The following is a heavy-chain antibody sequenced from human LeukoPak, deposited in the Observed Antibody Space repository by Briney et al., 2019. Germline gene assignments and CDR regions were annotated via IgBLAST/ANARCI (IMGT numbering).Heavy chain of an antibody. D-gene: IGHD3-22*01. V-gene: IGHV3-21*04. CDR3: ARGGIYDSSGPAGDDAFDI. CDR2: ISSSSSYI. CDR1: GFTFSSYS. J-gene: IGHJ3*02. Sequence: GGSLRLSCAASGFTFSSYSMNWVRQAPGKGLEWVSSISSSSSYIYYADSVKGRFTISRDNAKNSLYLQMNRLRAKDTAVYYCARGGIYDSSGPAGDDAFDIWGQGTMVTVSS.